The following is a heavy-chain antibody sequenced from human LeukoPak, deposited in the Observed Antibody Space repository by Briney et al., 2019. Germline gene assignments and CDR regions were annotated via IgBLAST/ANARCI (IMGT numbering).Heavy chain of an antibody. CDR2: ISGRGGST. CDR3: AKGGYCSGGSCYSGYYYYGMDV. V-gene: IGHV3-23*01. Sequence: GGSLRLSCAPSGFTFSSYAMSCVRQAPGEGLEWGSAISGRGGSTYYADSVKGRFTISRDNSKNTLYLQMNSLRAEDTAVYYCAKGGYCSGGSCYSGYYYYGMDVWGQGTTVTVSS. CDR1: GFTFSSYA. J-gene: IGHJ6*02. D-gene: IGHD2-15*01.